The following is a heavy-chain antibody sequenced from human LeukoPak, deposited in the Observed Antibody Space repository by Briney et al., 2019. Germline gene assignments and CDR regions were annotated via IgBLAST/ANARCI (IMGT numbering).Heavy chain of an antibody. CDR1: GFTFSDHY. Sequence: GGSLRLSCAASGFTFSDHYMTWIRQAPGKGLEWLSYISTSGETINYADSVKGRFTVSRDNAKNSLFLQMNGLRADDTAVYYCARTPRLLDYWGQGTLVTVSS. J-gene: IGHJ4*02. V-gene: IGHV3-11*01. CDR2: ISTSGETI. CDR3: ARTPRLLDY. D-gene: IGHD2-15*01.